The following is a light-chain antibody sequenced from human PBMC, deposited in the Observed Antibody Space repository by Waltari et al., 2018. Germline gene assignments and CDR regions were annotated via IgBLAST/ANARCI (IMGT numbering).Light chain of an antibody. J-gene: IGLJ3*02. CDR3: QTGGFGIWV. CDR2: VNSDGSH. Sequence: QLMLTQSPSASASLGASVKLTCTLSRGHSSYAIAWHQQQPEKGPRYLMKVNSDGSHIKGDGIPDRFSGSSSGAGRYLTISSLQSEDEAEYYCQTGGFGIWVFGGGTKLTVL. V-gene: IGLV4-69*01. CDR1: RGHSSYA.